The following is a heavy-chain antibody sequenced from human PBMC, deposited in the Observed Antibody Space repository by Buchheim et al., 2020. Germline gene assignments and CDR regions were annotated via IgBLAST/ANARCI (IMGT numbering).Heavy chain of an antibody. D-gene: IGHD3-10*01. J-gene: IGHJ6*02. CDR3: AREAALYYYGSGSYYTPSYGMDV. CDR2: ISYDGSNK. Sequence: QVQLVESGGGVVQPGRSLRLSCAASGFTFSSYAMHWVRQAPGKGLEWVAVISYDGSNKYYADSVKGRFTISRENSKNTLYLQMNSLRAEDTAVYYCAREAALYYYGSGSYYTPSYGMDVWGQGTT. CDR1: GFTFSSYA. V-gene: IGHV3-30-3*01.